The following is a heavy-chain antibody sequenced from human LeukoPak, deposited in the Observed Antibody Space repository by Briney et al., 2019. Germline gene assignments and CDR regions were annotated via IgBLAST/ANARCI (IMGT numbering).Heavy chain of an antibody. CDR3: ATNYAVAGPYYFDY. D-gene: IGHD6-19*01. Sequence: SETLCLTCTVSVDSIRSYYWSWIRQPPGEGLECIGYIYFSGSTTYNTSLKSRVTLSLDTSKNQFSLKLTSVTAADTAVYYCATNYAVAGPYYFDYWGQGTLITVSS. V-gene: IGHV4-4*09. CDR2: IYFSGST. J-gene: IGHJ4*02. CDR1: VDSIRSYY.